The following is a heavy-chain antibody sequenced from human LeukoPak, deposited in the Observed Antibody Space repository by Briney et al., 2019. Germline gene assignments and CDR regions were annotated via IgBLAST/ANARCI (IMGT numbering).Heavy chain of an antibody. J-gene: IGHJ5*02. CDR1: GGTFSSYA. CDR3: ARVAVAGDLLNWFDP. CDR2: IIPIFGTA. Sequence: GASVKVYCKASGGTFSSYAISWVRQAPGQGLEWMGGIIPIFGTANYAQKFQGRVTITADESTSTAYMELSSLRSEDTAVYYCARVAVAGDLLNWFDPWGQGTLVTVSS. V-gene: IGHV1-69*13. D-gene: IGHD6-19*01.